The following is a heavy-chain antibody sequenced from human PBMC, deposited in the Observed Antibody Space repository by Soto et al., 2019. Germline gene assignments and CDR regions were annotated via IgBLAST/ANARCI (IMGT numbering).Heavy chain of an antibody. CDR1: GLTFSNYA. Sequence: GGSLRLSCATSGLTFSNYAMSWVRQAPGGGLEWVSSMSGSSSTTYYADSVRGRFTISRDRSKNTLYLQMSSLRAEDTALYYCAKNQERELPRVIDFWGQGTMVTVSS. D-gene: IGHD1-7*01. J-gene: IGHJ4*02. CDR3: AKNQERELPRVIDF. V-gene: IGHV3-23*01. CDR2: MSGSSSTT.